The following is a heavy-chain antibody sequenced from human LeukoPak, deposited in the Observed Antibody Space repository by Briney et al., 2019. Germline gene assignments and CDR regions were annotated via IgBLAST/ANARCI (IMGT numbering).Heavy chain of an antibody. CDR1: GDSVSSNSAA. J-gene: IGHJ3*02. D-gene: IGHD6-19*01. CDR3: ARGWGSGSNAFDI. CDR2: IYFRSKWYN. Sequence: SQTLSLTCAISGDSVSSNSAAWNWIRQSPSRGLEWLGRIYFRSKWYNEYAVSVNSRITINPDTSENQFSLQLNSVTPEDTAVYYCARGWGSGSNAFDIWGQGTMVTVSS. V-gene: IGHV6-1*01.